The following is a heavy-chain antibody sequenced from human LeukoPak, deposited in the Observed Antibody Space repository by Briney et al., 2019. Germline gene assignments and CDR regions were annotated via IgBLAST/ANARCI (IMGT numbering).Heavy chain of an antibody. CDR3: ARFIAAPYYFDY. D-gene: IGHD6-13*01. J-gene: IGHJ4*02. CDR1: GFTFSSYS. CDR2: ISSSRSYV. V-gene: IGHV3-21*01. Sequence: GGSLRLSCAASGFTFSSYSMNWVRQAPGKGLEWVSFISSSRSYVYYADSVKGRFTISRDNAKNSLYLQMNSLRAEDTAVYYCARFIAAPYYFDYWGRGTLVTVSS.